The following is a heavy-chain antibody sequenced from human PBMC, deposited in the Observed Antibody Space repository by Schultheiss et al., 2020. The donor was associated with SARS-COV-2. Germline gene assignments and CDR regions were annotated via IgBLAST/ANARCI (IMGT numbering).Heavy chain of an antibody. V-gene: IGHV3-48*03. CDR3: ARVNSGWFGELLAYYYGMDV. CDR2: ISSSGSTI. Sequence: GGSLRLSCAASGFTFSSYEMNWVRQAPGKGLEWVSYISSSGSTIYYADSVKGRFTISRDNSKNTLYLQMNSLRAEDTAVYYCARVNSGWFGELLAYYYGMDVWGQGTTVTVSS. D-gene: IGHD3-10*01. CDR1: GFTFSSYE. J-gene: IGHJ6*02.